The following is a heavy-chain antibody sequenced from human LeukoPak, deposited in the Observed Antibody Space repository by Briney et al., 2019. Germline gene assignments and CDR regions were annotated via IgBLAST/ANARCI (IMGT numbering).Heavy chain of an antibody. CDR2: IYYSGST. CDR1: GGSISSYY. D-gene: IGHD2-15*01. J-gene: IGHJ4*02. Sequence: SETLSLTCTVSGGSISSYYWSWIRQPPGKGLEWIGYIYYSGSTNYNPSLKSRVTISVHTSKNQFSLKLSSVTAADTAVYYCARGVGYCSGGSCLLVLIDYWSQGTLVTVSS. CDR3: ARGVGYCSGGSCLLVLIDY. V-gene: IGHV4-59*01.